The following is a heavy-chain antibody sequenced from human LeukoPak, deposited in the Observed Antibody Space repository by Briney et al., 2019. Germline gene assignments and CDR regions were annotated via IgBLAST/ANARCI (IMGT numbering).Heavy chain of an antibody. V-gene: IGHV1-2*02. D-gene: IGHD3-10*01. J-gene: IGHJ5*02. CDR2: ISAYNGNT. CDR1: GYTFTGYY. CDR3: ARRSRVSGLVRGVDWFDP. Sequence: ASVKVSCKASGYTFTGYYMHWVRQAPGQGLEWMGWISAYNGNTNYAQKLQGRVTMTRNTSISTAYMELSSLRSEDTAVYYCARRSRVSGLVRGVDWFDPWGQGTLVTVSS.